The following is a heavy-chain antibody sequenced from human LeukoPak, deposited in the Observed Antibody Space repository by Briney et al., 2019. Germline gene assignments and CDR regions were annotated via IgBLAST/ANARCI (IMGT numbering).Heavy chain of an antibody. V-gene: IGHV3-23*01. CDR3: AKGSYYDGSGSFYFDY. CDR1: GFTFSSYA. J-gene: IGHJ4*02. CDR2: ISGSGGST. Sequence: PGGSLRLSCAASGFTFSSYAMSWVRQAPGKGLEWVSAISGSGGSTYYADSVKGRFTISRDNSKNTLYVQVNSLGTEDTAAYYCAKGSYYDGSGSFYFDYWGQGTLVTVSS. D-gene: IGHD3-22*01.